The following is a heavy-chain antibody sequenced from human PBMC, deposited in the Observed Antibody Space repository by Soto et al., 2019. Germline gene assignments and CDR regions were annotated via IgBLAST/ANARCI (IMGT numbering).Heavy chain of an antibody. CDR1: GFTFSSYS. J-gene: IGHJ6*02. CDR3: ARERSDGGYYYYGMDV. V-gene: IGHV3-21*01. Sequence: GGSLRLSCAASGFTFSSYSMNWVRQAPGKGLEWVSSISSSSSYIYYADSVKGRFTISRDDAKNSLYLQMNSLRAEDTAVYYCARERSDGGYYYYGMDVWGQGTTVTVSS. D-gene: IGHD2-15*01. CDR2: ISSSSSYI.